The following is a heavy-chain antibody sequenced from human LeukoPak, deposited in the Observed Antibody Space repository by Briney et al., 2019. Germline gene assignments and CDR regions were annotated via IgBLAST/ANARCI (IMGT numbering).Heavy chain of an antibody. D-gene: IGHD3-16*01. J-gene: IGHJ4*02. V-gene: IGHV3-48*01. CDR2: ISSSSSTI. Sequence: PGGSLRLSCAASGFTFSSYSMNWVRQAPGKGLEWVSYISSSSSTIYYADSVKGRFTISRDNSKNTLYLQMNSLRAEDTAVYYCAKDRQFDVYFDYWGQGTLVTVSS. CDR1: GFTFSSYS. CDR3: AKDRQFDVYFDY.